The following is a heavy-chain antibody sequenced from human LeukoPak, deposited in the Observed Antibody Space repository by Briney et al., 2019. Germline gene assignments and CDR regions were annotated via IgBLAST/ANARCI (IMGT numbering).Heavy chain of an antibody. CDR2: INPNSGGT. CDR3: ARGFRAAAANWFDP. D-gene: IGHD6-13*01. CDR1: GYSFTGYY. V-gene: IGHV1-2*06. J-gene: IGHJ5*02. Sequence: ASVKVSCKASGYSFTGYYMHWVRQAPGQGLEWMGRINPNSGGTNYAQKFQGRVTMTRDTSISTAYMELSRLRSDDTAVYYCARGFRAAAANWFDPWGQGTLVTVSS.